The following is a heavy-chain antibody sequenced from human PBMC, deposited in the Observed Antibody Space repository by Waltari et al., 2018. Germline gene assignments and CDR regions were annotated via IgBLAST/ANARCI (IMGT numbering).Heavy chain of an antibody. CDR2: ISSSSSTI. J-gene: IGHJ6*02. V-gene: IGHV3-48*01. Sequence: EVQLVESGGGLVQPGGSLRLSCAASGFTFSSYSMNWVRQAPGKGLEWVSYISSSSSTIYYADSGKGRFTITRDNAKNSLYLQMNSLRAEDTAVYYCARDRRSSWYFEYYYYGMDVWGQGTTVTVSS. CDR1: GFTFSSYS. CDR3: ARDRRSSWYFEYYYYGMDV. D-gene: IGHD6-13*01.